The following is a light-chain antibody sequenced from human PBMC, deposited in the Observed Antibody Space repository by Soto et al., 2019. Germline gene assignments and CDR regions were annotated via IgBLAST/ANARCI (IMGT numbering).Light chain of an antibody. CDR3: QRSYSSWIT. J-gene: IGKJ5*01. Sequence: DIQMTQSPSSLSASVGDRVTITCRASQSISTYLNWYQQKPGKAPKLLIYSASSLQSGVPSRFSGSGSWTEFTLSISSLQPEYFATYCCQRSYSSWITYGQGTRLE. CDR1: QSISTY. CDR2: SAS. V-gene: IGKV1-39*01.